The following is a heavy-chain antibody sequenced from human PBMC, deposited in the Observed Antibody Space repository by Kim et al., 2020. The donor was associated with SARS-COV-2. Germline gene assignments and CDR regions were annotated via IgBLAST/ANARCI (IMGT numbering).Heavy chain of an antibody. CDR3: AKDQGSYYGYYYYGMDV. J-gene: IGHJ6*02. Sequence: GGSLRLSCAASGFTFSSYGMHWVRQAPGKGLEWVAVISYDGSNKYYADSVKGRFTISRDNSKNTLYLQMNSLRAEDTAVYYCAKDQGSYYGYYYYGMDVWGQGTTVTVSS. CDR1: GFTFSSYG. V-gene: IGHV3-30*18. CDR2: ISYDGSNK. D-gene: IGHD1-26*01.